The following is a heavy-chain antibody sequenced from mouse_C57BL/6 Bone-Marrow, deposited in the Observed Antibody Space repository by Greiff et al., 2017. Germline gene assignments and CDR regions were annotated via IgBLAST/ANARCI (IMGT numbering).Heavy chain of an antibody. CDR2: INPSNGGT. J-gene: IGHJ3*01. Sequence: QVQLKQPGTELVKPGASVKLSCKASGYTFTSYWMPWVKQRPGQGLEWIGNINPSNGGTNYNEKFKRKTTLTVDKSSSTAYMQLSSLKSEDSAVYYCAREDDYDWFAYWGQGTLVTVSA. D-gene: IGHD2-4*01. CDR1: GYTFTSYW. V-gene: IGHV1-53*01. CDR3: AREDDYDWFAY.